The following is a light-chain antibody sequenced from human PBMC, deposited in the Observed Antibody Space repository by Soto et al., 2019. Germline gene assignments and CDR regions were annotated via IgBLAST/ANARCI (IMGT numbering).Light chain of an antibody. Sequence: QSALGQPASVSGSPCESITISCTGTGSDVGANNFVSWYQQLPGKAPKLMIFDVSHRPSGVSYRFSGSKPGNTASLTISGLQAEDEADYFCSSYTSSSTYVFATGTKVTVL. CDR2: DVS. J-gene: IGLJ1*01. V-gene: IGLV2-14*03. CDR3: SSYTSSSTYV. CDR1: GSDVGANNF.